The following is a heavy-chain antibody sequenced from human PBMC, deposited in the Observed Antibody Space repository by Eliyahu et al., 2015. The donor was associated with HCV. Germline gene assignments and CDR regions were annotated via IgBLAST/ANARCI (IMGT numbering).Heavy chain of an antibody. J-gene: IGHJ4*02. Sequence: DVQLVESGGGLXQAGGSLRLSCAASGFTFSSYEMNWVRQAPGKGLEWVSYIGTSGSTIYYAESVKGRFTISRDNAKNSLYLQMNSLRAEDTAVYYCARDGRYSGYDIDYWGQGTLVTVSS. V-gene: IGHV3-48*03. D-gene: IGHD5-12*01. CDR3: ARDGRYSGYDIDY. CDR2: IGTSGSTI. CDR1: GFTFSSYE.